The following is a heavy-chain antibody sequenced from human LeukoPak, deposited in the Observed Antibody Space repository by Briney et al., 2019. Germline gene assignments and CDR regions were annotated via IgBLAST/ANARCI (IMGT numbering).Heavy chain of an antibody. D-gene: IGHD3-22*01. Sequence: ASVKVSCKVSGYTLTELSMHWVRQAPGKGLEWMGGFDPEDGETIYAQKFQGRVTMTEDTSTDTAYMELSSLRSEDTAVYYCATARYDSSGSTYFDYWGQGTLVTVSS. J-gene: IGHJ4*02. CDR2: FDPEDGET. CDR1: GYTLTELS. V-gene: IGHV1-24*01. CDR3: ATARYDSSGSTYFDY.